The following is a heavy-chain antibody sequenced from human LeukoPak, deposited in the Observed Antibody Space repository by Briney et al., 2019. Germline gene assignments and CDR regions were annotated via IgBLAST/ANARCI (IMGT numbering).Heavy chain of an antibody. Sequence: GESLKISRKGSGYSFTSYWIARVRQMPGKGLEWMGIIYPGDSDTKYSPSFQGQVTISADKSISTAYLQRNNLKASDTAMYYCARQQWLVIGAFDIWGQGTMVTVSS. CDR1: GYSFTSYW. D-gene: IGHD6-19*01. CDR2: IYPGDSDT. J-gene: IGHJ3*02. CDR3: ARQQWLVIGAFDI. V-gene: IGHV5-51*01.